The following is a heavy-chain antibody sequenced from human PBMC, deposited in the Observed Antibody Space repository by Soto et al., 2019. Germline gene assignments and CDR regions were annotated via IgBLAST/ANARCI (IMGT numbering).Heavy chain of an antibody. J-gene: IGHJ4*02. Sequence: GGSLRLSCAASGFIFTRYSMNRVRQAPGKGLEWVSSISSTTNYIYYGDSMKGRFTISRDNAKNSLYLEMNSLRAEDTAVYYCARESEDLTSNFDYWGQGTLVTVSS. CDR2: ISSTTNYI. V-gene: IGHV3-21*06. CDR1: GFIFTRYS. CDR3: ARESEDLTSNFDY.